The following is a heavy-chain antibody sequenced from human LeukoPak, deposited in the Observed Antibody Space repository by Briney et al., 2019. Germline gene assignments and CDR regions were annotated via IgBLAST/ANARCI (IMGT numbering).Heavy chain of an antibody. Sequence: ASVKVSCKASGYTFTSYGISWVRQAPGQGLEWMGWISAYNGNTNYAQKLQGRVTMTRDTSISTAYMELSRLRSDDTAVYYCARVIAVADVNDYWGQGTLVTVSS. J-gene: IGHJ4*02. D-gene: IGHD6-19*01. CDR2: ISAYNGNT. V-gene: IGHV1-18*01. CDR1: GYTFTSYG. CDR3: ARVIAVADVNDY.